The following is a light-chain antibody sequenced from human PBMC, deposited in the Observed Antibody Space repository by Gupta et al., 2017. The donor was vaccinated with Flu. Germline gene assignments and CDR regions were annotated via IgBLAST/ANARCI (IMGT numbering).Light chain of an antibody. CDR1: SGSVSTTDY. CDR2: ATD. Sequence: QTVVTQEPSFSVSPGETVTLTCGWNSGSVSTTDYPSCYQQTPGRPPRTLIYATDTRSAGVPDRFSGSSRGNKAALTISGAQAEDESDYYGMLYVVGGFVVFGGGTKVTVL. CDR3: MLYVVGGFVV. J-gene: IGLJ2*01. V-gene: IGLV8-61*01.